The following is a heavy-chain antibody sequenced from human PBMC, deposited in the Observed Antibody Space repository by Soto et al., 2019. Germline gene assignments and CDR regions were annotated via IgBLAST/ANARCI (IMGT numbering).Heavy chain of an antibody. CDR3: SRLIVSSSWQTLDY. J-gene: IGHJ4*02. CDR1: GFTFSDYY. CDR2: ISSSGSTI. Sequence: QVQLVESGGGLVKPGGSLRLSCAASGFTFSDYYMSWIRQAPGKGLEWVSYISSSGSTIYYADSVKGRFTISRDNAKNSPDLQMNRLRGEEPAVEFWSRLIVSSSWQTLDYWGQGTLVTVSS. V-gene: IGHV3-11*01. D-gene: IGHD6-13*01.